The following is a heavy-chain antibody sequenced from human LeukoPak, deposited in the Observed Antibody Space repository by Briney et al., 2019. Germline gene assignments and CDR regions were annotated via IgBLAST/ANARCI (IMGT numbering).Heavy chain of an antibody. Sequence: GGSLRLSCAASGFTFSSYWMSWVRQAPGTGLEWVANINQDGNEKYSVDSVKGRFTVSRDNAKNSLYLEMNSLRADDTGVYYCALSMVRGPFSFYYYGVDVWGPGTAVTVS. D-gene: IGHD3-10*01. CDR2: INQDGNEK. CDR3: ALSMVRGPFSFYYYGVDV. V-gene: IGHV3-7*01. CDR1: GFTFSSYW. J-gene: IGHJ6*02.